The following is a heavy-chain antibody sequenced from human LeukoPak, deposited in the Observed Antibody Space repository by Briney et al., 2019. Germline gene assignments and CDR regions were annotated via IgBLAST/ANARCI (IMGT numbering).Heavy chain of an antibody. CDR3: ARGVAVAGTLVAFDI. D-gene: IGHD6-19*01. V-gene: IGHV4-59*01. CDR1: GGSISSYY. CDR2: IYYSGST. J-gene: IGHJ3*02. Sequence: PSETLSLTCTVSGGSISSYYWSWIRQRPGKGLEWIGYIYYSGSTNYNPSLKSRVTISVDTSKNQFSLKLSSVTAADTAVYYCARGVAVAGTLVAFDIWGQGTMVTVSS.